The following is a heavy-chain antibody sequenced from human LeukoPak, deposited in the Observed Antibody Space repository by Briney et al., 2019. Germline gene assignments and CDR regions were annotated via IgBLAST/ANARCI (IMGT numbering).Heavy chain of an antibody. CDR2: IYYSGST. D-gene: IGHD2-2*01. CDR1: GGSMSSSSYL. CDR3: ARGRREYCTSTSCYYYFDY. V-gene: IGHV4-39*01. Sequence: MASETLSLTCTVSGGSMSSSSYLWDWIRQPPGKGLDWIGSIYYSGSTYYNPSLKSRVTMSVDTSKNQFSLKLRSVTAADTAVYYCARGRREYCTSTSCYYYFDYWGQGTLVTVSS. J-gene: IGHJ4*02.